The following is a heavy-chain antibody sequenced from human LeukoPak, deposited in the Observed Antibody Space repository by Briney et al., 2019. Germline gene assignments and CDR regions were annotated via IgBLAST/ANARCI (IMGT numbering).Heavy chain of an antibody. CDR2: INQGGSDK. CDR1: GFTFSGHW. Sequence: GRSLRLSCAASGFTFSGHWMSWVRQAPGKGLEWVANINQGGSDKYYVDSVKGRFTISRDNANNLLYLQMNSLRGEDTAVYYCTRDRSRAEDDWGQGTLVTVSS. CDR3: TRDRSRAEDD. V-gene: IGHV3-7*01. J-gene: IGHJ4*02. D-gene: IGHD1-14*01.